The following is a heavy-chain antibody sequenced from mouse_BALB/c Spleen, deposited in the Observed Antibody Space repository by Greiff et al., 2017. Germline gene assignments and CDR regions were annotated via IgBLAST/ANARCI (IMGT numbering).Heavy chain of an antibody. D-gene: IGHD1-1*01. J-gene: IGHJ3*01. CDR3: ARLGLLRYPLAY. CDR2: ISSGGST. V-gene: IGHV5-6-5*01. CDR1: GFTFSSYA. Sequence: EVNLVESGGGLVKPGGSLKLSCAASGFTFSSYAMPWVRQTPEKRLEWVASISSGGSTYKPDSVNGRFTISRDNARNILYLQMSSLRSEDTAMYYCARLGLLRYPLAYWGQGTLVTVSA.